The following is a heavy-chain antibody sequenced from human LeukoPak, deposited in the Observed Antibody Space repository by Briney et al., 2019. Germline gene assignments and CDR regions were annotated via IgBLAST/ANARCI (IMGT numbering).Heavy chain of an antibody. Sequence: ASVKVSCKASGYTVTGYYMHWVRQAPGQGLEWMGWINPNSGGTNYAQKFQGRVTMTRDMSTSTVYMELSSLRSEDTAVYYCARDPPGSPHFDYWGQGTLVTVSS. CDR1: GYTVTGYY. D-gene: IGHD3-10*01. CDR2: INPNSGGT. V-gene: IGHV1-2*02. J-gene: IGHJ4*02. CDR3: ARDPPGSPHFDY.